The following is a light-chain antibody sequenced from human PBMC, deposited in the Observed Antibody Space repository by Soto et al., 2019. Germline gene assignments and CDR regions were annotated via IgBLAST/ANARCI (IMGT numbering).Light chain of an antibody. CDR1: QSVSSSY. J-gene: IGKJ2*01. CDR3: QQYGSSPRYT. V-gene: IGKV3D-20*01. CDR2: DAS. Sequence: TQSPSFVSASVGDRVTITCRASQSVSSSYLAWYQQKPGLAPRLLIYDASTRATGIPDRFSGSGSGTDFTLTISRLEPEDFAVYYCQQYGSSPRYTFGQGTKLEIK.